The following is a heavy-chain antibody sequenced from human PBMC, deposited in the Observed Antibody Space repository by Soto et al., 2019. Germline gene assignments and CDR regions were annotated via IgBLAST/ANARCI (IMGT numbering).Heavy chain of an antibody. CDR2: ISSTSSTI. CDR1: GFSFNSYS. J-gene: IGHJ5*02. CDR3: ARKKIVLEQAAVRGIDP. D-gene: IGHD2-2*01. Sequence: GGSLRLSCATPGFSFNSYSMNWVRQAPGKGMKRVSYISSTSSTIYYADSVKGRFTVSRDNARNSLYLQMNSLRDEDTALYYCARKKIVLEQAAVRGIDPWGQEDVLTISS. V-gene: IGHV3-48*02.